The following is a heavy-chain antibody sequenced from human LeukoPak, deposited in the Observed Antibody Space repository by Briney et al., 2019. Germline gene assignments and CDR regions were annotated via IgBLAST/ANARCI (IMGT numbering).Heavy chain of an antibody. CDR2: IYPGDSDT. CDR1: GYSFTTYW. CDR3: ARIRGNRFKNYYDGMDV. V-gene: IGHV5-51*01. D-gene: IGHD1-14*01. Sequence: GESLKVSCKGSGYSFTTYWIGWVRQMPGKGLEWMGIIYPGDSDTGYSPSFEGQVTISADKSISTAYLQWSSLKASDTAMYYCARIRGNRFKNYYDGMDVWCQGTTVTVSS. J-gene: IGHJ6*02.